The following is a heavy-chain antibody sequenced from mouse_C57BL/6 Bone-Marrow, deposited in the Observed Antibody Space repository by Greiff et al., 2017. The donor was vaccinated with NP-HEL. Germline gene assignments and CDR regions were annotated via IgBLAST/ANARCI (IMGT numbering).Heavy chain of an antibody. CDR1: GYTFTSYW. CDR3: SRGDSSYPYWYYDV. D-gene: IGHD1-1*01. CDR2: IYPGSGST. V-gene: IGHV1-55*01. J-gene: IGHJ1*03. Sequence: VQLQQPGAELVKPGASVKMSCKASGYTFTSYWINWVKQRPGQGLEWIGDIYPGSGSTNYNEQFKSKATLTVDTSSSTAYMQLSSLTSEDSAVYYCSRGDSSYPYWYYDVWGTGTTVTVST.